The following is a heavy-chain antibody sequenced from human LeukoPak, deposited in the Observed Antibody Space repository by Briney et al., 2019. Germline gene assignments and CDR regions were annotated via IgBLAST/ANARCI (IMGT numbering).Heavy chain of an antibody. CDR3: ARDSSCCGPQTPNNLLDF. J-gene: IGHJ4*02. Sequence: GGPLRLSCAASEFTFSNFGMHWFGQAPGKGLQWVALMWYDGINRYYADSVKGRFGISRDNSKNTVYLQMTSLRAEDTAEYYCARDSSCCGPQTPNNLLDFWGQGAQVSISS. D-gene: IGHD2-15*01. CDR1: EFTFSNFG. V-gene: IGHV3-33*01. CDR2: MWYDGINR.